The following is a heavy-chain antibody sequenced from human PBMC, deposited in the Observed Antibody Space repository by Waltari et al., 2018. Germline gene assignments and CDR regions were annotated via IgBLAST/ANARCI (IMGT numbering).Heavy chain of an antibody. CDR3: ATARSSYYDSRFGSMWEGFDP. Sequence: EVQLVQSGAEVKKPGATVKISCKVSGYTFTDYYMHWVQQAPGNGLEWMGLVDPEDGETIYAEKFQGRVTITADTSTDTAYMELSSLRSEDTAVYYCATARSSYYDSRFGSMWEGFDPWGQGTLVTVSS. CDR2: VDPEDGET. V-gene: IGHV1-69-2*01. J-gene: IGHJ5*02. CDR1: GYTFTDYY. D-gene: IGHD3-22*01.